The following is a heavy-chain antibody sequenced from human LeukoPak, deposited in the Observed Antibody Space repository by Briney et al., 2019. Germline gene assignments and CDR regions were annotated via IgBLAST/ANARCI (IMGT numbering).Heavy chain of an antibody. CDR2: ISSSSYI. D-gene: IGHD5-12*01. CDR1: GFTFSSYS. J-gene: IGHJ6*02. V-gene: IGHV3-21*01. Sequence: PGGSLRLSCAASGFTFSSYSMNCVRQAPGKGLEWVSPISSSSYIYYADSVKGRFTISRDNAKNSLYLQMNSLRAEDTAVYYCASYYYSGYDYGGSSWYVYYYGMDVWGQGTTVTVSS. CDR3: ASYYYSGYDYGGSSWYVYYYGMDV.